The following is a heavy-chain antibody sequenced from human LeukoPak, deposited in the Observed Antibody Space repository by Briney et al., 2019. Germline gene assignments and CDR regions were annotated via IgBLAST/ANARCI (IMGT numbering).Heavy chain of an antibody. CDR2: ISGSGGST. J-gene: IGHJ4*02. Sequence: GGSLRLSCAASGFTFSSYAMSWVRQAPGKGLEWVSTISGSGGSTYYADSMKGRFTISRGNSKNTLYLQMNSLRAEDTAVYYCAKRYCSSTSCSFLDYWGQGTLVTVSS. CDR3: AKRYCSSTSCSFLDY. D-gene: IGHD2-2*01. V-gene: IGHV3-23*01. CDR1: GFTFSSYA.